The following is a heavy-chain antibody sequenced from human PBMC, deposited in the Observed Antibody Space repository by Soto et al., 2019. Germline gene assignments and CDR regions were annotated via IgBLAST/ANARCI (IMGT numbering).Heavy chain of an antibody. J-gene: IGHJ4*02. D-gene: IGHD1-26*01. CDR2: ISHNGGST. CDR3: VKDRWVDY. V-gene: IGHV3-64D*06. CDR1: GFTFSSYA. Sequence: EVQLVESGGGLVQPGGSLRLSCSVSGFTFSSYAMHWVRQAPGKGLQYVSSISHNGGSTYYADSVKGRFTIARDNSKNTLYLQMSSLRTEDTAVYYCVKDRWVDYWGQGTLVTVSS.